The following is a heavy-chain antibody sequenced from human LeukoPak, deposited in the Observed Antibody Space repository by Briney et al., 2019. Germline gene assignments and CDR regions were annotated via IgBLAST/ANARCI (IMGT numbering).Heavy chain of an antibody. CDR2: ISSSSSYI. CDR3: ARTSGSYDDAFDI. V-gene: IGHV3-21*01. J-gene: IGHJ3*02. D-gene: IGHD1-26*01. CDR1: GFTFSSYS. Sequence: GGSLRLSCAASGFTFSSYSMNWVRQAPGKGLEWVSSISSSSSYIYYADSVKGRFTISRDNAKNSLYLQMNGLRAEDTAVYYCARTSGSYDDAFDIWGQGTMVTVSS.